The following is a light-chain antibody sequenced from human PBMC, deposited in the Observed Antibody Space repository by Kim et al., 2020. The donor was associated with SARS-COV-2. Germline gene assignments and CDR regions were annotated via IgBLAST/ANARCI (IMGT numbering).Light chain of an antibody. CDR1: SVRSYY. J-gene: IGLJ1*01. CDR3: NSRDSSGNHYV. V-gene: IGLV3-19*01. Sequence: ALGQTVRITCQGDSVRSYYASCYQQKPGQAPVLVIYGKNNRPSGIPDRFSGSSSGNTASLTITGAQAEDEADYYCNSRDSSGNHYVFGAGTKVTVL. CDR2: GKN.